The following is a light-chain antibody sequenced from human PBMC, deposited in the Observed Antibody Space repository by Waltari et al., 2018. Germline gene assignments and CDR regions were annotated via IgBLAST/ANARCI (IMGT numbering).Light chain of an antibody. CDR1: QSIGKY. J-gene: IGKJ1*01. V-gene: IGKV3-20*01. CDR3: QKYGTLPAT. CDR2: DAS. Sequence: CRASQSIGKYLAWYQQNPGQAPWLLIYDASSRATGIPDRFGGSGSGTDFSLSISRLEPEDSAVYYCQKYGTLPATLGQGTNVEIK.